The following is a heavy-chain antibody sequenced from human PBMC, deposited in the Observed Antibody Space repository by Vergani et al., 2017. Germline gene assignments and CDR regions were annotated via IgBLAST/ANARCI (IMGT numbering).Heavy chain of an antibody. Sequence: QVQLVESGGGVVQPGRSLRLSCAASGFTFSSYAMHWVRQAPGKGLEWVAVISYDGSNKYYADSVKGRFTISRDNSKNTLYLQMNSLRAEDTAVYYCARAIAARPGYYYYYYMDVWGKGP. CDR3: ARAIAARPGYYYYYYMDV. CDR1: GFTFSSYA. J-gene: IGHJ6*03. D-gene: IGHD6-6*01. CDR2: ISYDGSNK. V-gene: IGHV3-30*04.